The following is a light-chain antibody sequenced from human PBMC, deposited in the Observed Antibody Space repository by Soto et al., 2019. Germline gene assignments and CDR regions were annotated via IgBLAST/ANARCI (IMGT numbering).Light chain of an antibody. CDR3: CSYATGRTSLV. Sequence: QSALTQPASVSRSPGQSITISCTGTSRDVGSYNLVSWYQHHPGTAPKLMIYDVGKRTSRVSYRFFGSKSGHTASLTISGLQAEDEADYYCCSYATGRTSLVCGGGTKLTVL. CDR1: SRDVGSYNL. CDR2: DVG. J-gene: IGLJ2*01. V-gene: IGLV2-23*02.